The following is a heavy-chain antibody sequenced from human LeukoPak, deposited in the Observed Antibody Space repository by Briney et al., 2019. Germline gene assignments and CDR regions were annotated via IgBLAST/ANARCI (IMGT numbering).Heavy chain of an antibody. CDR3: TRRTTIFGVVIPLHAFDI. J-gene: IGHJ3*02. V-gene: IGHV4-59*08. Sequence: SETLSLTCTVSGVSISHYDWSWIRQPPGKGLEWIGYMFYSGSTNYNPSLKSRVTISADTSKNQLSLKLKSVTAADTAVYYCTRRTTIFGVVIPLHAFDIWGQGTMVTVSS. CDR2: MFYSGST. D-gene: IGHD3-3*01. CDR1: GVSISHYD.